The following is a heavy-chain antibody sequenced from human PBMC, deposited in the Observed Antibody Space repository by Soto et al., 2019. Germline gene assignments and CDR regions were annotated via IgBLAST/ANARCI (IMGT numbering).Heavy chain of an antibody. D-gene: IGHD2-21*02. CDR2: MNAYTANT. J-gene: IGHJ4*02. CDR1: GYSFLNYG. CDR3: ARSIVVVTALDY. Sequence: ASVKVSCKTSGYSFLNYGIGWVRQAPGQGLEWMGWMNAYTANTNYAQNLQGRLIITGDTSTSTAYMELSSLRSEDTAVYYCARSIVVVTALDYWGQGTLVTVSS. V-gene: IGHV1-18*01.